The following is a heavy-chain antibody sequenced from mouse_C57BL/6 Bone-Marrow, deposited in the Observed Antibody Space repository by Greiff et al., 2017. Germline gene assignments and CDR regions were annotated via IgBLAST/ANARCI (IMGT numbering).Heavy chain of an antibody. CDR3: ARTGYYSNFHWYFDV. D-gene: IGHD2-5*01. V-gene: IGHV1-80*01. CDR2: IYPGDGDT. J-gene: IGHJ1*03. Sequence: QVQLKESGAELVKPGASVKISCKASGYAFSSYWMNWVKQRPGKGLEWIGQIYPGDGDTNYNGKFKGKATLTADKSSSTAYMQLSSLTSEDSAVYFCARTGYYSNFHWYFDVGGTGTTVTVSS. CDR1: GYAFSSYW.